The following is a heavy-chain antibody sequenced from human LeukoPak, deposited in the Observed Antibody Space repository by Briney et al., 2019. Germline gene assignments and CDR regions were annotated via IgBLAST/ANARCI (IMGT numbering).Heavy chain of an antibody. D-gene: IGHD3-22*01. V-gene: IGHV3-30*03. CDR2: ISHDGSYQ. Sequence: GMSLRLSCAASGFTFSGHAMHWVRQAPGKGLELLAYISHDGSYQYHVDSVKGRFTVSRDNSKNTLYLQMNSLRAEDTAVYYCASATYYDSSGYPTDYWGQGTLVTVSS. CDR1: GFTFSGHA. J-gene: IGHJ4*02. CDR3: ASATYYDSSGYPTDY.